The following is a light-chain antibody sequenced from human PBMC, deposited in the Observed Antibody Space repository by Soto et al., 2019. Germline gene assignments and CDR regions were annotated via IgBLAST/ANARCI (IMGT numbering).Light chain of an antibody. CDR1: SSDVGGYDY. CDR3: SSYAGSNNFV. J-gene: IGLJ1*01. CDR2: EVT. Sequence: QSVLAQPPSASGSPGQSVTISCTGTSSDVGGYDYVSWYQQHPGKAPKLMIYEVTKRPSGVPDRFSGSKSGNTASLTVSGLQAEDEADYYCSSYAGSNNFVLGTVKKVTV. V-gene: IGLV2-8*01.